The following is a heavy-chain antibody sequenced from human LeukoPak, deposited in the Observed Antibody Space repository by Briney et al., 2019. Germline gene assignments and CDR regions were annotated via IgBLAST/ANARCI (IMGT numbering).Heavy chain of an antibody. J-gene: IGHJ6*02. Sequence: SETLSLTCTVSGGSISSYYWSWIRQPPGKGLEWIGYIYYSGSTNYNPSLKSRVTVSVDTSKNQFSLKLSSVTAADTAVYYCARGLLLPHYYYYYGMDVWGQGTTVTVSS. D-gene: IGHD3-22*01. CDR2: IYYSGST. CDR3: ARGLLLPHYYYYYGMDV. CDR1: GGSISSYY. V-gene: IGHV4-59*12.